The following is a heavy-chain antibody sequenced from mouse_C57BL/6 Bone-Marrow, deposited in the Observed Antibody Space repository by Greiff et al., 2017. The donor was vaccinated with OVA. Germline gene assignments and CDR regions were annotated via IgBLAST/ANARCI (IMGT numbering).Heavy chain of an antibody. J-gene: IGHJ1*03. CDR3: ISCYYGSSPYWDFDV. V-gene: IGHV14-4*01. CDR1: GFNIKDDY. Sequence: EVQLQQSGAELVRPGASVKLSCTASGFNIKDDYMHWVKQRTEQGLEWIGRIDPENGDTEYASKFQGKATITADTSSNTAYLQLSSLTSEDTAVYYCISCYYGSSPYWDFDVWGTGTTVTVSS. CDR2: IDPENGDT. D-gene: IGHD1-1*01.